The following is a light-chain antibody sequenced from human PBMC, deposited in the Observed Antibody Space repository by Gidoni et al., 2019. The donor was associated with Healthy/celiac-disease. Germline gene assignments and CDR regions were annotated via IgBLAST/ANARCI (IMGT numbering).Light chain of an antibody. J-gene: IGKJ1*01. CDR3: QQYGSSHLWT. CDR2: GAS. V-gene: IGKV3-20*01. CDR1: QSVSSSY. Sequence: EIVLTQSPATLSLSPWERATLSCSASQSVSSSYLSGYQQKPGQAPRLLIYGASSRAPGIPDRFIGSGSGTDFTLTISRLEPEDVAVYYCQQYGSSHLWTFGQGTKVEIK.